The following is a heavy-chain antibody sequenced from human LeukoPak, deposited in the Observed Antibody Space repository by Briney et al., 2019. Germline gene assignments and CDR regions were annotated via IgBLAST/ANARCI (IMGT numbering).Heavy chain of an antibody. Sequence: GSLSLSCAASGFTFSNYAMHWVRQAPGKGLEWVAVISYDGSNKYYADSVKGRFTISRDNSKNTLYLQMNSPRPEDTAVYYCAKDLAAAGCDYWGQGTLVTVSS. CDR1: GFTFSNYA. CDR3: AKDLAAAGCDY. V-gene: IGHV3-30*18. D-gene: IGHD6-13*01. J-gene: IGHJ4*02. CDR2: ISYDGSNK.